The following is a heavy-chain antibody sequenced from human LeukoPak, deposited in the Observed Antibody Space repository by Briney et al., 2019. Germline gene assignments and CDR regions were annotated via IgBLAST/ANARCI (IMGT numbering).Heavy chain of an antibody. D-gene: IGHD3-10*01. V-gene: IGHV1-18*01. J-gene: IGHJ4*02. CDR3: ARGPRHYFGAGSAPLDFDY. CDR2: ICVYNANR. CDR1: DYTFTMYS. Sequence: GASVKVSCKASDYTFTMYSVHWVRQAPGQGLEWMGWICVYNANRIYAERLQGRVTMTTDTSTDTAYMELRSLRSDDTAVYYCARGPRHYFGAGSAPLDFDYWGQGTLVTASS.